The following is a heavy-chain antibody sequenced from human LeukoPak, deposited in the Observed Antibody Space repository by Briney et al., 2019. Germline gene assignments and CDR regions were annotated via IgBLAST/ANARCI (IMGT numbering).Heavy chain of an antibody. D-gene: IGHD3-10*01. Sequence: GGSLRLSCAASGFTFSSYSMNWVRQAPGKGLEWVSSISSSSSYIYYADSVKGRFTISRDNAKNSLYLQMNSLRAEDTAVYYCARGGLLWFGELFNWGQGTLVTVSS. V-gene: IGHV3-21*01. CDR1: GFTFSSYS. J-gene: IGHJ4*02. CDR3: ARGGLLWFGELFN. CDR2: ISSSSSYI.